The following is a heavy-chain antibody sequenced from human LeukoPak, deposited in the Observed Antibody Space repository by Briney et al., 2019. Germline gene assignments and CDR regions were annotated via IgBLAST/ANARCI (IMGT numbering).Heavy chain of an antibody. CDR2: VYYSGST. V-gene: IGHV4-30-4*01. CDR3: ASRRLKGAFDI. J-gene: IGHJ3*02. D-gene: IGHD3-16*01. Sequence: SQTLSLTCSVSGGSISSGDYYWSWIRQPPGKGLEWIGYVYYSGSTYYNPSLKSRVTISVDTSKNQFSLKLSSVTAADTAVYYCASRRLKGAFDIWGQGTMVTVSS. CDR1: GGSISSGDYY.